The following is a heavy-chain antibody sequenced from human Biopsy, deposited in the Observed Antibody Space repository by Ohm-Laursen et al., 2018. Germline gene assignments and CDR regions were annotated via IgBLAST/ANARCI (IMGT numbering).Heavy chain of an antibody. CDR1: GYTFTSYA. CDR2: INTRRGDT. J-gene: IGHJ2*01. Sequence: ASVKVSCKASGYTFTSYAISWVRQAPGQGLEWMGWINTRRGDTNYAQKFQGRVTMTRDTSTTTVFMELTSLRSDDTAMYYCARVEDSTRHWYFDLWGRGTQVTVSS. CDR3: ARVEDSTRHWYFDL. V-gene: IGHV1-18*01. D-gene: IGHD2-2*01.